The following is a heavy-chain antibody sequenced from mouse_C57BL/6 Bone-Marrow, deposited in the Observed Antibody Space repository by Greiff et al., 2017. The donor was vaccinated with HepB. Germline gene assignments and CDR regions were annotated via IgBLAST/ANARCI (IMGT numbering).Heavy chain of an antibody. CDR2: ISGGGGNT. V-gene: IGHV5-9*01. CDR1: GFTFSSYT. CDR3: ARPDYYGISLYAMDY. J-gene: IGHJ4*01. D-gene: IGHD1-1*01. Sequence: EVKLMESGGGLVKPGGSLKLSCAASGFTFSSYTMSWVRQTPEKRLEWVATISGGGGNTYYPDSVKGRFTISRDNAKNTLYLQMSSLRSEDTALYYCARPDYYGISLYAMDYWGQGTSVTVSS.